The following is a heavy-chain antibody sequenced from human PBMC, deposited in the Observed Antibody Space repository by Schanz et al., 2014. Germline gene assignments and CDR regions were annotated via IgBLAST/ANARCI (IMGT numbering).Heavy chain of an antibody. CDR3: FSMHYGNSVY. J-gene: IGHJ4*02. V-gene: IGHV3-72*01. CDR1: GFTVSDHY. Sequence: EVQLVESGGGLVQPGGSLRLSWAVSGFTVSDHYMDWVGQAPGKGLEWLGRVRNRRNSDIIEYAASVEGRFTISRDESKNSVYLQMNSLQTDDTAVYYCFSMHYGNSVYWGQGTLVTVSS. CDR2: VRNRRNSDII. D-gene: IGHD1-7*01.